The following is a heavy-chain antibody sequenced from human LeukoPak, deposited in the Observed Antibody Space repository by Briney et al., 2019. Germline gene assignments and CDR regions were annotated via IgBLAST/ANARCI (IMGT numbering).Heavy chain of an antibody. J-gene: IGHJ4*02. CDR1: GGSISGYY. CDR3: ARGNGYDYWVY. V-gene: IGHV4-59*01. Sequence: PSETLSLTCSVSGGSISGYYWNWIRLPPGKGLEWIGYIYYTGSTNYNPSLQSRVTISGDTSKKQFSLKLTSLTAADTAVYYCARGNGYDYWVYWGQGTLVTVSS. D-gene: IGHD5-12*01. CDR2: IYYTGST.